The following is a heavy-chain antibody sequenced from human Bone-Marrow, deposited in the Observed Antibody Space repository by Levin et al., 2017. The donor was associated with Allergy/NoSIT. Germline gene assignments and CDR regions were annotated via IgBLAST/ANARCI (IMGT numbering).Heavy chain of an antibody. CDR1: GFTFSSYW. D-gene: IGHD6-13*01. CDR2: IKQDGSEK. Sequence: GGSLRLSCAASGFTFSSYWMSWVRQAPGKGLEWVANIKQDGSEKYYVDSVKGRFTISRDNAKNSLYLQMNSLRAEDTAVYYCARDGVRFDSSSWYAAQYYYYYMDVWGKGTTVTVSS. CDR3: ARDGVRFDSSSWYAAQYYYYYMDV. J-gene: IGHJ6*03. V-gene: IGHV3-7*03.